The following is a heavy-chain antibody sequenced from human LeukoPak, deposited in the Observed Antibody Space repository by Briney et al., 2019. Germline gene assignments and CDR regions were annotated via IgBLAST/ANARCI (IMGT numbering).Heavy chain of an antibody. V-gene: IGHV4-34*01. Sequence: SETLSLTCAVYGGSLSGYYWSWIRQPPGKGLEWIGEINHSGSTNYNPSLKSRVTISVDTSKNQFSLKLSSVTAADTAVYYCARYHPGVDAFDIWGQGTMVTVSS. CDR3: ARYHPGVDAFDI. CDR2: INHSGST. CDR1: GGSLSGYY. J-gene: IGHJ3*02.